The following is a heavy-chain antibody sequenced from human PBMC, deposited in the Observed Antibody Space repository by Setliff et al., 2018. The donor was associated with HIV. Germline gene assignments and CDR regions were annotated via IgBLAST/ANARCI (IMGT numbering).Heavy chain of an antibody. D-gene: IGHD3-16*01. CDR3: ARRTFGSGRIDP. V-gene: IGHV4-59*08. CDR1: GGSISSYY. Sequence: SETLSLTCTVSGGSISSYYWNWIRQPPGKALEWIGYIYYGSTHYNPSFEGRVTISVDTSKNQFSLKLRSVTAADTAVYYCARRTFGSGRIDPWGQGTLVTVSS. CDR2: IYYGST. J-gene: IGHJ5*02.